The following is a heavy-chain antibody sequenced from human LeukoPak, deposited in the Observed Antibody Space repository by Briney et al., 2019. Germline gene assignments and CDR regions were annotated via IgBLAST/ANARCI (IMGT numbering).Heavy chain of an antibody. CDR2: IYYRGST. D-gene: IGHD6-13*01. CDR1: GGSISSSSYY. Sequence: SETLSLTCTVSGGSISSSSYYWGWIRQPPGKGLEWIGYIYYRGSTYYNPSLKSRVTISVYTSKNQFSLKLSSVTAADTAVYYCARLVGSSWYHEVLLGRDYWGQGTLVTVSS. CDR3: ARLVGSSWYHEVLLGRDY. V-gene: IGHV4-39*01. J-gene: IGHJ4*02.